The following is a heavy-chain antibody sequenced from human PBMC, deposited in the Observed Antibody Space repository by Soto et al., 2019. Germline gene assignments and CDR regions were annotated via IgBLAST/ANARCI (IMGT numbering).Heavy chain of an antibody. CDR1: GGSVSSGSYY. CDR2: IYYSGST. Sequence: QMQLQESGPGLVKPSETLSLTCTVSGGSVSSGSYYWSWIRQPPGKGLACIGYIYYSGSTNYNPSLNSRVTISVDTSKDQFALKLTSVTAADTAVYYCARLRMAARQSTYYPYAMDVWGQGTTVTVSS. CDR3: ARLRMAARQSTYYPYAMDV. V-gene: IGHV4-61*01. J-gene: IGHJ6*02. D-gene: IGHD6-6*01.